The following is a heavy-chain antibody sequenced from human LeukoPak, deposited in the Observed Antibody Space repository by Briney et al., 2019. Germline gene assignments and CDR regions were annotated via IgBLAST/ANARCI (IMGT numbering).Heavy chain of an antibody. CDR1: GFTFSTFE. D-gene: IGHD1-7*01. CDR2: ISGSGGST. J-gene: IGHJ4*02. Sequence: GGSLRLSCAASGFTFSTFEMNWVRQAPGKGLEWVSAISGSGGSTYYADSVKGRFTISRDNSKNTLYLQMNSLRAEDTAVYYCAKDISRLLELRMFDYWGQGTLVTVSS. CDR3: AKDISRLLELRMFDY. V-gene: IGHV3-23*01.